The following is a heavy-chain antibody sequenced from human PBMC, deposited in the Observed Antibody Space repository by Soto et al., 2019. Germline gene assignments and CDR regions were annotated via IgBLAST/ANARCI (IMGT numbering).Heavy chain of an antibody. J-gene: IGHJ6*04. V-gene: IGHV1-18*04. CDR1: GDSFTTYG. D-gene: IGHD1-1*01. CDR3: ARDGEFDTGLKFSYYLHGMDA. CDR2: ISPYNGTT. Sequence: VKLGWKACGDSFTTYGISWARQDTGQGLEWMGWISPYNGTTKYAEKFQGEMTMTTDTATSTAYMDLRSLRSDDTAVYYCARDGEFDTGLKFSYYLHGMDARAEGTSVPVSP.